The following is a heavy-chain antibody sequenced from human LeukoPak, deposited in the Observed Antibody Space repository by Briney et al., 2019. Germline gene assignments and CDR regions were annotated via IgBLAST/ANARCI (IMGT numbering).Heavy chain of an antibody. CDR2: IYHSGST. Sequence: SETPSLTCAVSGYSISSGYYRGWIRQPPGKGLEWIGSIYHSGSTYYNPSLKSRVTISVDTSKNQFSLKLSSVTAADTAVYYCARPTRGYFSGGSCYATPHGWFDPWGQGTLVTVSS. V-gene: IGHV4-38-2*01. D-gene: IGHD2-15*01. CDR1: GYSISSGYY. CDR3: ARPTRGYFSGGSCYATPHGWFDP. J-gene: IGHJ5*02.